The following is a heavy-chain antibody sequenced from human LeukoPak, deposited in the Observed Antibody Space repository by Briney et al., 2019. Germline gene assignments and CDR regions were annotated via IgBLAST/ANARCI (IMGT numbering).Heavy chain of an antibody. J-gene: IGHJ5*02. V-gene: IGHV4-4*08. CDR1: GGSISSYY. Sequence: SETLSLTCTVSGGSISSYYWSWIRQPPGKGLEWIGYIYTSGSTNYNPSLKSRVTISIDTSKNEFSLELSSVTAADTAVYYCAWAYYDFLWGTHNWLDPWGQGTLVTVSS. CDR3: AWAYYDFLWGTHNWLDP. D-gene: IGHD3-16*01. CDR2: IYTSGST.